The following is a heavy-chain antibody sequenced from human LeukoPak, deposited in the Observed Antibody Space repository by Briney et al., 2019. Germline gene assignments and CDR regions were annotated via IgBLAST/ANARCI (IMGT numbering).Heavy chain of an antibody. CDR1: GYTFSSYG. D-gene: IGHD6-19*01. Sequence: GASVKVSCKASGYTFSSYGISWVRQAPGQGLEWMGWISGYNGNTNYAQNLQGRVTMTTDTSTSTAYMELRSLRSDDTAVYYCARPVVAGNFDYWGQGTLVTASS. V-gene: IGHV1-18*01. CDR2: ISGYNGNT. J-gene: IGHJ4*02. CDR3: ARPVVAGNFDY.